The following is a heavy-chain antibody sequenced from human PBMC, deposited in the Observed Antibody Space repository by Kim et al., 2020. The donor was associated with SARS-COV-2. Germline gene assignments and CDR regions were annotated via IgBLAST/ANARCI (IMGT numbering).Heavy chain of an antibody. D-gene: IGHD5-18*01. CDR3: AKPHTAMVDPFDY. Sequence: YAGSVKGRFTISRDNSKNTLYLQMNSLRAEDTAVYYCAKPHTAMVDPFDYWGQGTLVTVSS. J-gene: IGHJ4*02. V-gene: IGHV3-23*01.